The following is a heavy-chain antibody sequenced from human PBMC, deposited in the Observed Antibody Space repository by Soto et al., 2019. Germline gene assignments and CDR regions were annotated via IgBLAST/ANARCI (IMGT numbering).Heavy chain of an antibody. CDR1: GYTFTSYD. Sequence: ASVKVSCKASGYTFTSYDINWVRQATGQELAWMGWMNPNSGNTGYAQKFQGRATMTRNTSISTAYMELSSLRSEDTAVYYCARGFGSGDAFDIWGQGTMVTVSS. J-gene: IGHJ3*02. CDR2: MNPNSGNT. V-gene: IGHV1-8*01. CDR3: ARGFGSGDAFDI. D-gene: IGHD3-3*01.